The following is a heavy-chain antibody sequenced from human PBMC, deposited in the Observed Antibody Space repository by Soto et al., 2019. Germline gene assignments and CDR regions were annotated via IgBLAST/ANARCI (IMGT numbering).Heavy chain of an antibody. V-gene: IGHV1-18*01. CDR3: ARAGDYLGSYYGSGSSASWGMDV. Sequence: EASVKVSCKASGYTFTSYGISWVRQAPGQGLEWMGWISAYNGNTNYAQKLQGRVTMTTDTSTSTAYMELRSLRSDDTAVYYCARAGDYLGSYYGSGSSASWGMDVWGQGTTVTVSS. J-gene: IGHJ6*02. CDR2: ISAYNGNT. D-gene: IGHD3-10*01. CDR1: GYTFTSYG.